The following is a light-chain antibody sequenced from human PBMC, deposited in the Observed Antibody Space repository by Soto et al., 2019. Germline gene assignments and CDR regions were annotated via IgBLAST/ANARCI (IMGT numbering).Light chain of an antibody. V-gene: IGKV3-15*01. CDR1: QSVGST. Sequence: EILMTQSPATLSVSPGDRATLSCRASQSVGSTLACYQQKPGQAPRLLIYGASTRVTGIPARFSGSGSGTDFTLTISSLQPEDVATYYCQQSYSTPLTFGQGTTVDIK. J-gene: IGKJ1*01. CDR2: GAS. CDR3: QQSYSTPLT.